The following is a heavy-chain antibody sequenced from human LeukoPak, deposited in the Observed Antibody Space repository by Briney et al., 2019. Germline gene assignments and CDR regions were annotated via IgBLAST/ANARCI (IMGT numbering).Heavy chain of an antibody. V-gene: IGHV3-21*06. CDR1: GFTFKYYT. Sequence: GGPLRLSCAASGFTFKYYTMNWVRQSPGKGLQWVSYVSFGSSYISYADSLKGRFTISRDDAKSSVYLEMTSLRTDDTAVYYCARASTEYAVTDGFDTWGPGTLVTVSS. J-gene: IGHJ5*02. D-gene: IGHD4-17*01. CDR3: ARASTEYAVTDGFDT. CDR2: VSFGSSYI.